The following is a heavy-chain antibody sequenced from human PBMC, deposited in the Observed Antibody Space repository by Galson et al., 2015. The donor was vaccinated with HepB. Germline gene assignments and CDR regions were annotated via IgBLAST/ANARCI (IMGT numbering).Heavy chain of an antibody. CDR1: GLTFSAYA. J-gene: IGHJ3*02. Sequence: SLRLSCAASGLTFSAYAMSWVRRAPGKGLEWVSVIGGGGESSNYADSVKGRFTISRDNSKNTLYLQMNSLRVEDTAIYYCATNWNRGAFDIWGQGAMVSVSS. D-gene: IGHD1-1*01. CDR3: ATNWNRGAFDI. CDR2: IGGGGESS. V-gene: IGHV3-23*01.